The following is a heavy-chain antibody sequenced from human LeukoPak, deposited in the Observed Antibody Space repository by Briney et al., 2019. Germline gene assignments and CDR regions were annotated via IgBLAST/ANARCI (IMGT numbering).Heavy chain of an antibody. CDR3: ARKGGSKVRGVIMDAFDM. CDR2: ISSSGSTI. CDR1: GFTFSSYE. D-gene: IGHD3-10*01. J-gene: IGHJ3*02. Sequence: PGGSLRLSCAASGFTFSSYEMNWVRQAPGKGLEWVSYISSSGSTIYYADSVKGRFTISRDNAKNSLYLQMNSLRAEDTAVYYCARKGGSKVRGVIMDAFDMWGQGTMVTVSS. V-gene: IGHV3-48*03.